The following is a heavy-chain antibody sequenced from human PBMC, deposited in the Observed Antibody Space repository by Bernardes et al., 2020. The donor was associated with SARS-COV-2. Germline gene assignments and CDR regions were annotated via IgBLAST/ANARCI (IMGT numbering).Heavy chain of an antibody. Sequence: TLSLTCTVSGGSINNYYWSWIRQPPGKGLEWIGFIHYGGNTYYNPSLESRLTISVDRSRNQFSLRLTSVTAADTAVYYCARAMGAVQRTHFDFWGQGTLVAVSS. J-gene: IGHJ4*02. D-gene: IGHD1-26*01. V-gene: IGHV4-59*01. CDR2: IHYGGNT. CDR3: ARAMGAVQRTHFDF. CDR1: GGSINNYY.